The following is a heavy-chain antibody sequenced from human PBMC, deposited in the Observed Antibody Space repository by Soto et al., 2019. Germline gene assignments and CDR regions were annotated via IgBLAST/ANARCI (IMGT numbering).Heavy chain of an antibody. Sequence: QITLKESGPTLVKPTQTLTLTCTFSGFSLSTSGVGVGWIRQPPGKALEWLALIYWDDDKRYSPSLKSRLTITKHPSKNLVVLTMGNMDRVDTATYNCAHKYSGYDWRVYFDYGGQGTLVTVSS. CDR1: GFSLSTSGVG. J-gene: IGHJ4*02. CDR3: AHKYSGYDWRVYFDY. V-gene: IGHV2-5*02. D-gene: IGHD5-12*01. CDR2: IYWDDDK.